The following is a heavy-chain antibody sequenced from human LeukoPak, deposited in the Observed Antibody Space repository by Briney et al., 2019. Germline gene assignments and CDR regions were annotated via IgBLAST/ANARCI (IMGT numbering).Heavy chain of an antibody. J-gene: IGHJ4*02. CDR3: ARGTYYYDSSGYYDFDY. Sequence: GGSLRLSCAASGFTFSSYWMSWVRQAPGKGLEWVANIKQDGREKYYVDSVKGRFTISRDNAKNSLYLQMNSLRAEDTAVYYCARGTYYYDSSGYYDFDYWGRGTLVTVSS. V-gene: IGHV3-7*01. D-gene: IGHD3-22*01. CDR1: GFTFSSYW. CDR2: IKQDGREK.